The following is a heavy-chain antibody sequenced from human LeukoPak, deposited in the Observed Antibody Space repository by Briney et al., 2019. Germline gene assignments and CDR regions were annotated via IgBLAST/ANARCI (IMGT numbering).Heavy chain of an antibody. CDR2: INHSGST. CDR3: ARQWLVSPLFDY. D-gene: IGHD6-19*01. V-gene: IGHV4-34*01. J-gene: IGHJ4*02. Sequence: SETLSLTCAVYGGSFSGYYWSWIRQPPGKGLEWIGEINHSGSTNYNPSLRSLVTVSVHTSKNQLSLKLSSVTAADTAVYYCARQWLVSPLFDYWGQGTLVTVSS. CDR1: GGSFSGYY.